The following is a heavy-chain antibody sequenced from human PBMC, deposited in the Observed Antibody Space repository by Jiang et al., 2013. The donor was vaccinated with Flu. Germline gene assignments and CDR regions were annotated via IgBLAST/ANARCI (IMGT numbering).Heavy chain of an antibody. J-gene: IGHJ4*02. D-gene: IGHD5-12*01. CDR2: INAGNGNT. V-gene: IGHV1-3*01. CDR3: ARDTNTLQSWLRSHPFFDY. CDR1: GYTFTSYA. Sequence: GAEVKKPGASVKVSCKASGYTFTSYAMHWVRQAPGQRLEWMGWINAGNGNTKYSQKFQGRVTITRDTSASTAYMELSSLRSEDTAVYYCARDTNTLQSWLRSHPFFDYWGQGTLVTVSS.